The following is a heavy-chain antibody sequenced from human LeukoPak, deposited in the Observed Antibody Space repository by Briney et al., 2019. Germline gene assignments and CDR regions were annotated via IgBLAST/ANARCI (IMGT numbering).Heavy chain of an antibody. CDR2: ISYSGTT. Sequence: SETLSLTCTVSGGSISGSSLYWSWIRQPPGKGLEWIGSISYSGTTYYSPSFKSRVTVSVDTSKNQFSLGLTSVTAADTAIYYCASLLLQDGDAHWGQGILVTVSS. CDR1: GGSISGSSLY. D-gene: IGHD4-17*01. V-gene: IGHV4-39*01. CDR3: ASLLLQDGDAH. J-gene: IGHJ4*02.